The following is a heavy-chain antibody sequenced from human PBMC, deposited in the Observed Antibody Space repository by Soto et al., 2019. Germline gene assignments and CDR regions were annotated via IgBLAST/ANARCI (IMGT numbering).Heavy chain of an antibody. Sequence: QVQLVESGGGVVQPGRSLRLSCAASGFTLTTYAMHWVRQAPGRGLEWVALISYDGSYKSYADSVRGRFTISRDNSKNTLYLQMNSLRAEDTAVYYCARDWDRGGGTYFWDFDLWGRGTLVTVSS. CDR3: ARDWDRGGGTYFWDFDL. CDR2: ISYDGSYK. J-gene: IGHJ2*01. CDR1: GFTLTTYA. D-gene: IGHD1-7*01. V-gene: IGHV3-30-3*01.